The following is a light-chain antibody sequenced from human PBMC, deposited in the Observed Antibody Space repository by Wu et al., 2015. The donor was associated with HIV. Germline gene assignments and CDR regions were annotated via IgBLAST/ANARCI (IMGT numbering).Light chain of an antibody. CDR1: QGISNS. J-gene: IGKJ1*01. CDR2: AAT. V-gene: IGKV1-NL1*01. Sequence: DIQMTQSPSSLSASLGDRVTITCRASQGISNSLAWYQQKLGKAPKLLLYAATRLESGVPSRFSGSGSGTDYTLTISSLQPEDSATYFCQHYYSPPRTFGQGTKVEIK. CDR3: QHYYSPPRT.